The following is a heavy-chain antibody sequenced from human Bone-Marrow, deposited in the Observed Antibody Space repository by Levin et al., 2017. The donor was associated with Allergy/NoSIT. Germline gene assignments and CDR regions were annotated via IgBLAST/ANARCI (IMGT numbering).Heavy chain of an antibody. Sequence: LPLTCAASGFTFTTSWLHWVRQAPGKGLVWVSLINSDGSDTRYADSVEGRFTVSRDNAKNTLYLQMNSLRAEDTAVYYCARRAGDRSLGYYFDYWGQGSLVSVSS. CDR1: GFTFTTSW. D-gene: IGHD3-16*01. CDR2: INSDGSDT. J-gene: IGHJ4*02. V-gene: IGHV3-74*01. CDR3: ARRAGDRSLGYYFDY.